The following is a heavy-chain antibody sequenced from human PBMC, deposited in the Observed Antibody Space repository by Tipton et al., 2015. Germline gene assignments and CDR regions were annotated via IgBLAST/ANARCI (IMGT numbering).Heavy chain of an antibody. V-gene: IGHV3-30*18. CDR2: ISSDGSNK. CDR3: AKDRSDVVTTAEYFQY. Sequence: SLRLSCAASGFIFSSYGMHWVRQAPGKGLEWVAVISSDGSNKWYADSVKGRFTISRDESQNTVYLQMNSLRAEDTAVYFCAKDRSDVVTTAEYFQYWGQGTLVTVSS. D-gene: IGHD5-12*01. J-gene: IGHJ1*01. CDR1: GFIFSSYG.